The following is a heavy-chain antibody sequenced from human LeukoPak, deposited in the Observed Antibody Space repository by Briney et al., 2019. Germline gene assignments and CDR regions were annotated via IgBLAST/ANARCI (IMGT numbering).Heavy chain of an antibody. D-gene: IGHD5-12*01. V-gene: IGHV1-2*02. CDR2: INPNSGDT. CDR3: GTATERRVPDY. J-gene: IGHJ4*01. CDR1: GYRFTGYF. Sequence: ASVKVSRKASGYRFTGYFMHWVRQAPGQGIEWMGWINPNSGDTDYDQEFQVRITLTRKASIGTAYMELTRLSSDDPAVYYCGTATERRVPDYWGQGTLVTVSS.